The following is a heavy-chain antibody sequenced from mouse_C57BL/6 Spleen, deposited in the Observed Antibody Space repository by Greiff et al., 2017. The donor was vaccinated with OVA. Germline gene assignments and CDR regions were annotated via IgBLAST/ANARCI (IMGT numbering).Heavy chain of an antibody. D-gene: IGHD3-3*01. CDR2: FHPYNDDT. J-gene: IGHJ2*01. CDR1: GYTFTTYP. Sequence: VKLVESGAELVKPGASVKMSCKASGYTFTTYPIEWMKQNHGKSLEWIGNFHPYNDDTKYNEKFKGKATLTVEKSSSTVYLELSRLTSDDSAVYYCAREGGQGYYFDYWGQGTTLTVSS. V-gene: IGHV1-47*01. CDR3: AREGGQGYYFDY.